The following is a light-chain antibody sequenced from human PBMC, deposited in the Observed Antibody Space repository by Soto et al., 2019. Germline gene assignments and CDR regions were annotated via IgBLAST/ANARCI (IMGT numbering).Light chain of an antibody. CDR2: GVS. CDR1: QSVSSN. V-gene: IGKV3-15*01. Sequence: ERIMTQSPATLSVSPGESATLSCRASQSVSSNLAWYQQKPGQAPRLLIYGVSTRATGIPARFSGSGSETKFTLTISSQQSEDFAVYYCQQYNNWPPLTFGGGTKVDIK. J-gene: IGKJ4*01. CDR3: QQYNNWPPLT.